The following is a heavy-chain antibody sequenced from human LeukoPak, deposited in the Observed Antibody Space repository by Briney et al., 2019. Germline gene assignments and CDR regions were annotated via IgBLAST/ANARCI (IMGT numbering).Heavy chain of an antibody. CDR1: GGSIRSGNYY. Sequence: PSETLSLTCTVSGGSIRSGNYYWSWIRQPAGMGLEWIGRIYISGGTDYNPSLKSRLTISIDTSKNQFYLGLSSVTAADTAVYYCARVRRNSGNKYFDPWGQGTRVTVSS. V-gene: IGHV4-61*02. J-gene: IGHJ5*02. CDR3: ARVRRNSGNKYFDP. D-gene: IGHD5-12*01. CDR2: IYISGGT.